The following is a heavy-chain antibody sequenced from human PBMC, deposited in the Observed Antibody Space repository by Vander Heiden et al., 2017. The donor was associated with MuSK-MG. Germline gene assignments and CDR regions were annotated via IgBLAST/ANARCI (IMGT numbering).Heavy chain of an antibody. J-gene: IGHJ4*02. Sequence: QVQLQESGPGLVKPSETLSLTCAVSGYSISSGYHWGWIRQPPGKGLEWIGSIYHSGSTYYNPSLKSRVTISVDTSKNQFSLKLSSVTAADTAVYYCARHERIAVDYWGQGTLVTVSS. CDR1: GYSISSGYH. CDR3: ARHERIAVDY. CDR2: IYHSGST. V-gene: IGHV4-38-2*01. D-gene: IGHD6-19*01.